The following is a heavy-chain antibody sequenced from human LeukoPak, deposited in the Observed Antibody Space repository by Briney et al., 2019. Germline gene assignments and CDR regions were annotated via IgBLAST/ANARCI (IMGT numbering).Heavy chain of an antibody. V-gene: IGHV5-51*01. CDR2: IYPGDSDT. D-gene: IGHD3-10*02. J-gene: IGHJ4*02. CDR3: ARQDTMLSHFDY. Sequence: WVRQMPGKGLEWMGIIYPGDSDTRYSPSFQGQVTISADKSISTAYLQWSSLKASDTAMYYCARQDTMLSHFDYWGQGTLVTVSS.